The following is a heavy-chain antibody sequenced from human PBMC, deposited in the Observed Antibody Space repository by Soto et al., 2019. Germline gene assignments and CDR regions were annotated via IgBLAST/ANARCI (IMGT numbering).Heavy chain of an antibody. J-gene: IGHJ5*02. CDR2: IYYSGST. CDR3: ARDPDP. V-gene: IGHV4-59*12. Sequence: PSETLSHTCTVSGGSISSYYWSWIRQPPGKGLEWIGYIYYSGSTNYNPSLKSRVTISVDTSKNQFSLKLSSVTVADTAVYYCARDPDPWGQGALVTVYS. CDR1: GGSISSYY.